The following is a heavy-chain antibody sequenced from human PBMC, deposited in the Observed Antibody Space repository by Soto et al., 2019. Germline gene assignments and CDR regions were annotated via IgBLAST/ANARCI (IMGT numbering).Heavy chain of an antibody. Sequence: EVKLLESGGGLAQPGGSLRLSCVGSGFTFDSYAISWVRQAPGKGLQWISAISGNGAGTDYAHSVKGRFTISRDNSKNTVHLQMNSLRAEDTALYYCAKDTVGGYSVWSGYYSDGLDVWGQGTMVTVSS. CDR1: GFTFDSYA. CDR2: ISGNGAGT. V-gene: IGHV3-23*01. D-gene: IGHD3-3*01. CDR3: AKDTVGGYSVWSGYYSDGLDV. J-gene: IGHJ3*01.